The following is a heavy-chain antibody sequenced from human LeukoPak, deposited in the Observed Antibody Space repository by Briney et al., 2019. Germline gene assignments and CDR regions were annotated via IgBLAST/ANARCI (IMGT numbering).Heavy chain of an antibody. CDR2: ISAYNGNT. V-gene: IGHV1-18*01. Sequence: ASVNVSCKASGYTFTSYGISWVRQAPGQGLEWMGWISAYNGNTNYAQKLQGRVTMTTDTSTGTAYMELRSLRSDDTAVYYCAREGPYSSSWYFEGNWFDPWGQGTLVTVSS. CDR1: GYTFTSYG. CDR3: AREGPYSSSWYFEGNWFDP. J-gene: IGHJ5*02. D-gene: IGHD6-13*01.